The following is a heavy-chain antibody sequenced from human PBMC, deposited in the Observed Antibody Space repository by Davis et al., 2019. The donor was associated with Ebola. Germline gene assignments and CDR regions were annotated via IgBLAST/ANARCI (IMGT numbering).Heavy chain of an antibody. Sequence: GESLKISCTASGFTFSSYAMNWVRQAPGKGLEWVSDLRGTGTAYYADSVKGRFTISRDNSKNMLYLQMNSLRAEDTAVYYCARGIGWSYYFDYWGQGTLVTVSS. D-gene: IGHD6-19*01. CDR2: LRGTGTA. V-gene: IGHV3-23*01. CDR1: GFTFSSYA. J-gene: IGHJ4*02. CDR3: ARGIGWSYYFDY.